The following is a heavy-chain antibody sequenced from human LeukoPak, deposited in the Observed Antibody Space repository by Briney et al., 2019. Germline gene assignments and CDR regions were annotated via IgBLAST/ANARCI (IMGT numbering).Heavy chain of an antibody. V-gene: IGHV1-18*01. J-gene: IGHJ4*02. Sequence: ASVKVSCKASGGTFSSYAISWVRQAPGQGLEWMGWISAYNGNTNYAQKLQGRVTMTTDTSTSTAYMELRSLRSDDTAVYYCARGPTNIAAAGRSDYWGQGTLVTVSS. CDR3: ARGPTNIAAAGRSDY. D-gene: IGHD6-13*01. CDR2: ISAYNGNT. CDR1: GGTFSSYA.